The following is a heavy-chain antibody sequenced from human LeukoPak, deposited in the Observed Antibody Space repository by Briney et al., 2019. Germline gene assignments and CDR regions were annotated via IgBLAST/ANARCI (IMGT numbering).Heavy chain of an antibody. CDR3: ARDRRYYYDSSGHPQAFDI. J-gene: IGHJ3*02. CDR1: GGSISSSNW. Sequence: SETLSLTCAVSGGSISSSNWWSWVRQPPGKGLEWIGEIYHSGSTYYNPSLKSRVTISVDTSKNQFSLKLSSVTAADTAVYYCARDRRYYYDSSGHPQAFDIWGQGTMVTVSS. CDR2: IYHSGST. D-gene: IGHD3-22*01. V-gene: IGHV4-4*02.